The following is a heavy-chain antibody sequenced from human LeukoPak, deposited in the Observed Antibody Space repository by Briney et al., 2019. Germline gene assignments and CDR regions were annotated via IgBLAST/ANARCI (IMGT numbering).Heavy chain of an antibody. CDR3: ARDKLGLGELSLYDQ. V-gene: IGHV1-2*02. J-gene: IGHJ5*02. D-gene: IGHD3-16*02. CDR2: MNPNSGGT. CDR1: GYTLTGYY. Sequence: ASVKVSFKASGYTLTGYYMHWVRQAPGQGLEWMGWMNPNSGGTKYAQKFQGRVTMTRDTSISTAYMELSRLRSDDTAMYYCARDKLGLGELSLYDQWGQGTLVTVFS.